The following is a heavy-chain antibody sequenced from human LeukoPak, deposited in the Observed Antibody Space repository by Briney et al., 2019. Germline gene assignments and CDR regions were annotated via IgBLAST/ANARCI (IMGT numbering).Heavy chain of an antibody. D-gene: IGHD1-1*01. V-gene: IGHV3-23*01. CDR3: AKDRAGTPWAD. J-gene: IGHJ4*02. Sequence: QPGGSLRLSCAASGFTFTTYSMTWVRQAPGKGLEWVSTINPGGITTYYADSVKGRFTISRDNSKNTVSLQMDSLRADDTAVYYCAKDRAGTPWADWGQGTLVTVFS. CDR1: GFTFTTYS. CDR2: INPGGITT.